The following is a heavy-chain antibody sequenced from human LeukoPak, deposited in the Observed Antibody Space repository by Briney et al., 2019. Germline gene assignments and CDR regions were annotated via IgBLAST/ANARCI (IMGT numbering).Heavy chain of an antibody. CDR1: GGSFSGYY. D-gene: IGHD2-8*01. CDR2: INHSGST. Sequence: SETLSLTCAVYGGSFSGYYWSRIRQPPGKGLEWIGEINHSGSTNYNPSLKSRVTISVDTSKNQFSLKLSSVTAADTAAYYCASHCTNGVCYDAFDIWGQGTMVTVSS. CDR3: ASHCTNGVCYDAFDI. V-gene: IGHV4-34*01. J-gene: IGHJ3*02.